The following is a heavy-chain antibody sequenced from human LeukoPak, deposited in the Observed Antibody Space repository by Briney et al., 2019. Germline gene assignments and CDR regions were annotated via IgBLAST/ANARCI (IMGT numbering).Heavy chain of an antibody. CDR3: AKDGITLFGVATMFSFLDV. Sequence: GGSLRLSCAASGFTFSTYSMNWVRQAPGKGLEWVSYISSSSSTIYYADSVKGRFTISRDNAKSTLDLQMSSLRVEDTAVYYCAKDGITLFGVATMFSFLDVWGRGTTVTVSS. D-gene: IGHD3-3*01. V-gene: IGHV3-48*01. J-gene: IGHJ6*04. CDR1: GFTFSTYS. CDR2: ISSSSSTI.